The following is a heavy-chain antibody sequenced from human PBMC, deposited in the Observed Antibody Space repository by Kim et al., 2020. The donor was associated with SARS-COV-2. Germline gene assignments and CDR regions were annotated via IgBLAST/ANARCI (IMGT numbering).Heavy chain of an antibody. J-gene: IGHJ6*02. CDR1: GFSLSTSGVG. Sequence: SGPTLVNPTQTLTLTCTFSGFSLSTSGVGVGWIRQPPGKALEWLALIYWDDDKRYSPSLKSRLTITKDTSKNQVVLTMTNMDPVDTATYYCAHRVDVVQELRNYYYYGMDVWGQGTTVTVSS. D-gene: IGHD1-7*01. V-gene: IGHV2-5*02. CDR2: IYWDDDK. CDR3: AHRVDVVQELRNYYYYGMDV.